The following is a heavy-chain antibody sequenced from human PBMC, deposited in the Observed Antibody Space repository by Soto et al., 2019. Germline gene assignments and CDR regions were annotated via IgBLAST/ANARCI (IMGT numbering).Heavy chain of an antibody. CDR3: ARRYGYSFDY. CDR2: IYYSGST. Sequence: SETLSLTCTVSGGSISSYYWSWIRQPPGKGLEWIGYIYYSGSTNYNPSLKSRVTISVDTSKNQFSLKLSSVTAADTAVYYCARRYGYSFDYWGQGTLVTVPS. V-gene: IGHV4-59*08. CDR1: GGSISSYY. J-gene: IGHJ4*02. D-gene: IGHD1-1*01.